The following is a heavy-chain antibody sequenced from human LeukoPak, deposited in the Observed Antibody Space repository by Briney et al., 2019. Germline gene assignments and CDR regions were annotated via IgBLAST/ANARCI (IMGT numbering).Heavy chain of an antibody. CDR2: INHSGST. V-gene: IGHV4-34*01. CDR3: ARGLNRGSGSYFY. CDR1: GGSFSGYY. Sequence: SETLSLTCAVYGGSFSGYYWSWIRQPPGKGLEWIGEINHSGSTNYNPSLKSRVTISVDTSKNQFSLKLTSVTAADTAEYYCARGLNRGSGSYFYRGQGTLVTVSS. J-gene: IGHJ4*02. D-gene: IGHD3-10*01.